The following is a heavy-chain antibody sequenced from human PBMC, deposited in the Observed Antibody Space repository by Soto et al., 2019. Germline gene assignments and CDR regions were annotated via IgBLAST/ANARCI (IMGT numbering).Heavy chain of an antibody. D-gene: IGHD6-19*01. CDR3: AKEGEHSIGCANFAY. J-gene: IGHJ4*02. V-gene: IGHV3-23*01. CDR1: GFTFSSYA. Sequence: EVQLLESGGGLVQPGGSLRLSCAASGFTFSSYAMSWVRQAPGKGLEWVSAISGSGGSTYYADSVKGRFTISRDNSKNTLSLQMNRLRAEDTAVYYCAKEGEHSIGCANFAYWGQGTLVTAYS. CDR2: ISGSGGST.